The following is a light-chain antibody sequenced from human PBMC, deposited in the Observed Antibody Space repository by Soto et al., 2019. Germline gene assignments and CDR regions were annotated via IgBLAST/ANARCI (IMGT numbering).Light chain of an antibody. CDR2: AAS. J-gene: IGKJ1*01. V-gene: IGKV3-15*01. CDR1: QSVSRK. CDR3: QQYSDWPPT. Sequence: ETVMTQSPATLSVSPGERATLSCSASQSVSRKLAWYQQKPGQAPRLLMNAASTRAAGIPTRFRGSGSGTEFTLTIASLQSEDLGVYTCQQYSDWPPTFGQGTKVDI.